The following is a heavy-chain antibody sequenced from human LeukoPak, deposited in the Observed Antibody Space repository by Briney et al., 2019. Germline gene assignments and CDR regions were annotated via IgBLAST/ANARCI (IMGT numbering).Heavy chain of an antibody. Sequence: GGSLRLSCAASGFTFSTYGMHWVRQAPGKGLDWVAVIWYDGSNKYYADSVKGRFTISRDTSKNTLFLQMNSLRAEDTAVYYCARDYSGTPTMTDQWGQGTLVTVSS. CDR1: GFTFSTYG. D-gene: IGHD3-22*01. CDR3: ARDYSGTPTMTDQ. J-gene: IGHJ4*02. V-gene: IGHV3-33*01. CDR2: IWYDGSNK.